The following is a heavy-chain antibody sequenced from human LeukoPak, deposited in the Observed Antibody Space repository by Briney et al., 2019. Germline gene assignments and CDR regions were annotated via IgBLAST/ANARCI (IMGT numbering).Heavy chain of an antibody. D-gene: IGHD5-18*01. V-gene: IGHV4-39*07. Sequence: SETLSLTCTVSGGSISSSSYYWGWIRQPPGKGLEWIGSIYYSGSTYYNPSLKSRVTISIDTSKNQFSLKLSSVTAADTAVYYCARDTNSYAYYGSLAFDIWGQGTMVTVSS. CDR1: GGSISSSSYY. J-gene: IGHJ3*02. CDR3: ARDTNSYAYYGSLAFDI. CDR2: IYYSGST.